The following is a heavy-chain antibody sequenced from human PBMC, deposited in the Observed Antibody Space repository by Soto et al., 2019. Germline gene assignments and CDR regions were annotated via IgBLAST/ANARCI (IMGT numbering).Heavy chain of an antibody. J-gene: IGHJ6*02. CDR2: IYWNDDK. V-gene: IGHV2-5*01. Sequence: SGPTLVNPTQTLTLTCTFSGFSLSTRGVGVGWIRQPPGKALEWLAIIYWNDDKRYSPSLKSRLTITKDTSKNQVVLTMTNMDPVDTATYYCAHRLSVLTHEYGMDGWGQGTMVTVSS. D-gene: IGHD4-17*01. CDR3: AHRLSVLTHEYGMDG. CDR1: GFSLSTRGVG.